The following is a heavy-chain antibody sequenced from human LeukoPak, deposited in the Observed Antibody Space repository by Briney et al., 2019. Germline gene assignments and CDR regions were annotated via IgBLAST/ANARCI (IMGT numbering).Heavy chain of an antibody. CDR2: IYTSGST. J-gene: IGHJ4*02. D-gene: IGHD1-26*01. V-gene: IGHV4-4*07. CDR1: GGSISSYY. Sequence: SETLSLTCTVSGGSISSYYWSWIRQPAGKGLEWIGRIYTSGSTYYNPSLKSRVTISVDTSKNQFSLKLSSVAAADTAVYYCARSGFGATNIYSYFDYWGQGTLVTVSS. CDR3: ARSGFGATNIYSYFDY.